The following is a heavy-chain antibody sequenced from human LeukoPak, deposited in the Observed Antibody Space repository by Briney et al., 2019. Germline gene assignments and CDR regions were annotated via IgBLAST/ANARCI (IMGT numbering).Heavy chain of an antibody. J-gene: IGHJ4*02. CDR2: INPNSGGT. D-gene: IGHD4-23*01. CDR3: ARSDYGGNSNPFGY. V-gene: IGHV1-2*02. Sequence: ASVKVSCKASGYSFTAHYIHWLRQAPGHGLEWMGWINPNSGGTNYAQKFQGRVTMTRDTSISTAYMELSRLRSDDTAVYYCARSDYGGNSNPFGYWGQGTLVTVSS. CDR1: GYSFTAHY.